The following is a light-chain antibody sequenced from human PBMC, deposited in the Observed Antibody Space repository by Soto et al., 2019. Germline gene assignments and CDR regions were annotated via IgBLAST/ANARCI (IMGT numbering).Light chain of an antibody. J-gene: IGLJ3*02. CDR2: EVS. CDR1: SRDVGVYNY. CDR3: SSYAGSYVWL. Sequence: QSVLTQPPSASGSPGQSVTISCTGTSRDVGVYNYVSWYQQHPGKAPKLMIYEVSKRPSGVPDRFSGSKSGNTASLTVSDLQAEDEADYYCSSYAGSYVWLFGGGTKLTVL. V-gene: IGLV2-8*01.